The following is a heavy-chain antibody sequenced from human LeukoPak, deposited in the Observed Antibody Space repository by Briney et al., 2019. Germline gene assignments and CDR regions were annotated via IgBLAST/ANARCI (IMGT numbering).Heavy chain of an antibody. Sequence: PGGSLRLSCAASGFSFSSYSMNWVRQAPGKGLEWVSYISSSSNAIYYADSVKGRFTISRDNAKNSLYLQMNSLRAEDTAVYYCARDQVGGAFDIWGQGTMVTVSS. V-gene: IGHV3-48*04. D-gene: IGHD3-16*01. CDR2: ISSSSNAI. CDR1: GFSFSSYS. J-gene: IGHJ3*02. CDR3: ARDQVGGAFDI.